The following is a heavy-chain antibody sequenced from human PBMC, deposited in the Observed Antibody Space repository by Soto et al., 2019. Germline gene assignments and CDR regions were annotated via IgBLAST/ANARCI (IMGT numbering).Heavy chain of an antibody. CDR1: GFTFSSYA. CDR3: ARGPYDYVWGSDPPHFDY. J-gene: IGHJ4*02. CDR2: ISGSGGST. Sequence: GGSLRLSCAASGFTFSSYAMSWVRQAPGKGLEWVSAISGSGGSTYYADSVKGRFTISRDNAKNSLYLQMNSLRDEDTAVYYCARGPYDYVWGSDPPHFDYWGQGNQVTVSS. V-gene: IGHV3-23*01. D-gene: IGHD3-16*02.